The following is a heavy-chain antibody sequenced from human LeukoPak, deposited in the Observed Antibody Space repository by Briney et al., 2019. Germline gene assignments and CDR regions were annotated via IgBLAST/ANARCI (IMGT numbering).Heavy chain of an antibody. CDR2: ISYDGSNK. CDR3: AREGVVGALTNWFDP. V-gene: IGHV3-30-3*01. CDR1: GFTFSSYA. J-gene: IGHJ5*02. D-gene: IGHD1-26*01. Sequence: GGSLRLSCAAPGFTFSSYAMHWVCEALGEGLGWVAVISYDGSNKYYADSVKGRFTISRDNSKNTLYLQMNSLRAEDTAVYYCAREGVVGALTNWFDPWGQGTLVTVSS.